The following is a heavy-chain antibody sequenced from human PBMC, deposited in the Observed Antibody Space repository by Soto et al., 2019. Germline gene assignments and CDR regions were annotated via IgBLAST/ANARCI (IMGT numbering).Heavy chain of an antibody. CDR3: ARESGGYDSSTRYGLDV. V-gene: IGHV4-31*03. D-gene: IGHD6-25*01. CDR1: GGSISSVGHY. Sequence: SETLSLTCSVSGGSISSVGHYWTWIRQEPGKGLEWIGYIYYSGSTDYNPSLKSRVTISVDRSKNQFSLNLSSVTAADTAIYYCARESGGYDSSTRYGLDVWGQGTTVTVSS. J-gene: IGHJ6*02. CDR2: IYYSGST.